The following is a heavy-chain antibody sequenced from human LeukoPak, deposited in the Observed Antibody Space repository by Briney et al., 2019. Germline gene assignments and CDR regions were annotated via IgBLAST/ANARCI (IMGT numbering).Heavy chain of an antibody. Sequence: PSETLSLTCTVSGGSISSSNYYWGWIRQSPGKGLEWIGSIYYSGSTYYNPSLKSRVTISVVTSKNQFSLRLNSVTAADTAVYYCARDLAQTPWDYWGQGTLVTVSA. CDR3: ARDLAQTPWDY. CDR2: IYYSGST. V-gene: IGHV4-39*07. J-gene: IGHJ4*02. CDR1: GGSISSSNYY.